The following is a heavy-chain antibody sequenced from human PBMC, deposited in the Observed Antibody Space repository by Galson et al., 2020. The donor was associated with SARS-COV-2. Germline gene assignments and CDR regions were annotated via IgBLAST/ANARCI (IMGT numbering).Heavy chain of an antibody. J-gene: IGHJ6*02. Sequence: TGGSLRLSCAASGFTFSSYSMNWVRQAPGKGLEWVSYISSSSSTIYYADSVKGRFTISRDNAKNSLYLQMNSLRDEDTAVYYCARTESSQGQPYYYYGMDVWGQGTTVTVSS. CDR2: ISSSSSTI. D-gene: IGHD1-26*01. CDR1: GFTFSSYS. CDR3: ARTESSQGQPYYYYGMDV. V-gene: IGHV3-48*02.